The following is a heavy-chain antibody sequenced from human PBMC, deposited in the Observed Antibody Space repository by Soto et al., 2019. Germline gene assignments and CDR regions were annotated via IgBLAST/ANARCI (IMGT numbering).Heavy chain of an antibody. CDR1: GYIFTLYW. D-gene: IGHD4-17*01. J-gene: IGHJ6*02. Sequence: GESLKISCKASGYIFTLYWIGWVRQMPGKGLEWVGIIYPGDSDTRYSPSFQGQVTISADKSISTASLQWSSLKASDTAVYYCARQSPTPGYYYFSYGMDVWGQGTTVTVSS. V-gene: IGHV5-51*01. CDR2: IYPGDSDT. CDR3: ARQSPTPGYYYFSYGMDV.